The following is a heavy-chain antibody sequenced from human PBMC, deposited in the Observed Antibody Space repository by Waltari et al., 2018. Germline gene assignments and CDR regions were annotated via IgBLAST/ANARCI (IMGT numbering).Heavy chain of an antibody. V-gene: IGHV4-61*01. J-gene: IGHJ4*02. CDR2: IYYSGST. D-gene: IGHD3-3*01. CDR3: AGNYDFWSGYYGDTVNDY. CDR1: GGSVSSGSYY. Sequence: QVQLQESGPGLVKPSETLSLTCTVSGGSVSSGSYYWSWVRQPPGKGLEWIGYIYYSGSTNYNPSLKSRVTISVDTSKNQFSLKLSSVTAADTAVYYCAGNYDFWSGYYGDTVNDYWGQGTLVTVSS.